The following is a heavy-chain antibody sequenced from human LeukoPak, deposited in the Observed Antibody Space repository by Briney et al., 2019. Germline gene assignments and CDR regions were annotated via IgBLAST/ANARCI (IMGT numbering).Heavy chain of an antibody. CDR2: INHSGST. D-gene: IGHD5-18*01. J-gene: IGHJ4*02. V-gene: IGHV4-34*01. Sequence: KPSETLSLTCAVYGGSFSGYYWSWIRQPPGKGLEWIGEINHSGSTNYNPSLKSRVTISVDTSKNQFSLKLSSVTAADTAVYYCARGLDSYGPPPWSYWGQGTLVTVSS. CDR3: ARGLDSYGPPPWSY. CDR1: GGSFSGYY.